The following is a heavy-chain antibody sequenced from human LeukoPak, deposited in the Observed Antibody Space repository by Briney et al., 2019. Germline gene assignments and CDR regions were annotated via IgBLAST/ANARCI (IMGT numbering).Heavy chain of an antibody. V-gene: IGHV3-23*01. CDR2: ISGSGGST. J-gene: IGHJ3*02. Sequence: GGSLRLSCAASGFTFSSYAMSWVRQAPGKGLEWVSAISGSGGSTYYADSVKGRFTISRDNSKNTLYLQMNSLRAEDTAVYYWEKDRTWTQFFDAFDIWGQGKRSTVFS. CDR1: GFTFSSYA. CDR3: EKDRTWTQFFDAFDI. D-gene: IGHD1-1*01.